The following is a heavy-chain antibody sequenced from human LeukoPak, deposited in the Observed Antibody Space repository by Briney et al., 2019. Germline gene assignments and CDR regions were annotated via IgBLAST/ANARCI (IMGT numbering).Heavy chain of an antibody. J-gene: IGHJ4*02. CDR1: GGSFSGYY. D-gene: IGHD6-19*01. Sequence: SETLSLTCAVYGGSFSGYYWSWIRQPPGKGLEWIGEINHSGSTNYNPSLKSRVTMSVDTSKNQFSLKLSSVTAADTAVYYCARDWAEGSSGWYGYWGQGTLVTVSS. CDR2: INHSGST. V-gene: IGHV4-34*01. CDR3: ARDWAEGSSGWYGY.